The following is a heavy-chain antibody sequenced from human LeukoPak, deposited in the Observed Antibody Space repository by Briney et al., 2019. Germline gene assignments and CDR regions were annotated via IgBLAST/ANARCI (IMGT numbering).Heavy chain of an antibody. Sequence: SETLSLTCTVSGGSISSYYWSWIRQPPGKGLEWIGYIYYSGSTNYNPSLKSQVTISVDTSKNQFSLKLSSVTAADTAVYYCARIEDYGGNSVNYWGQGTLVTVSS. CDR2: IYYSGST. D-gene: IGHD4-23*01. V-gene: IGHV4-59*01. CDR3: ARIEDYGGNSVNY. J-gene: IGHJ4*02. CDR1: GGSISSYY.